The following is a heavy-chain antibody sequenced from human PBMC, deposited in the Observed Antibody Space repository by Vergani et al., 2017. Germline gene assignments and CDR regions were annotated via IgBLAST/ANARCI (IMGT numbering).Heavy chain of an antibody. CDR2: IHYDGSHE. J-gene: IGHJ4*02. D-gene: IGHD2-2*01. CDR3: ARDRGCVTISCYFSGAFDY. Sequence: QVQLVESGGGVVQPGRSLRLSCAASGFSFSSFGFHWVRQAPGKGLEWVAFIHYDGSHEYYIDSVKGRFTISRDNSKNTLILQMNGLRAEDTAVYYCARDRGCVTISCYFSGAFDYWVLGTLVSVSS. CDR1: GFSFSSFG. V-gene: IGHV3-33*01.